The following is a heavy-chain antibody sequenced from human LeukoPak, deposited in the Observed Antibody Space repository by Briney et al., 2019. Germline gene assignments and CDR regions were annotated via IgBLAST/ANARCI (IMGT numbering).Heavy chain of an antibody. J-gene: IGHJ4*02. Sequence: PGGSLRLSCAASGFTFSSYEMNWVRQAPGKGLEWVSYISSSSSTIYYADSVKGRFTISRDNAKNSLYLQMNSLRDEDTAVYYCARDLSRSGFGLFDYWGQGTLVTVSS. CDR1: GFTFSSYE. V-gene: IGHV3-48*02. CDR3: ARDLSRSGFGLFDY. CDR2: ISSSSSTI. D-gene: IGHD5-12*01.